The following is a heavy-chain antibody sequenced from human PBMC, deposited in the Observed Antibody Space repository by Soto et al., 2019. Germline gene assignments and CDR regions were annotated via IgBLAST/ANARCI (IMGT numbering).Heavy chain of an antibody. CDR1: GYNYRLYA. D-gene: IGHD2-15*01. J-gene: IGHJ4*02. V-gene: IGHV1-69*13. Sequence: SVKVSCKPSGYNYRLYAITWVSKAPGQGPEWMGGIIPIFGTANYAQKFQGRVTITADESTSTAYMELSSLRSEDTAVYYCARESRYCSGGSCYFLPGIDYWGQGTLVTVSS. CDR2: IIPIFGTA. CDR3: ARESRYCSGGSCYFLPGIDY.